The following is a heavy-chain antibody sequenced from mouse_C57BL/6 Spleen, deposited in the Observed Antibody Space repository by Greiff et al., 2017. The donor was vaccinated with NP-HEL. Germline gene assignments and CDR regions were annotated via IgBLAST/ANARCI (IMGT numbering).Heavy chain of an antibody. D-gene: IGHD1-1*01. Sequence: VKLQESGAELVRPGASVTLSCTASGYTFTDYEMHWVQQTPVHGLEWIGAIDPETGGTAYNQKFKGKAILTADKSSSTAYMELRSLTSEDSAVYYCTNYYGSWYFDVWGTGTTVTVSS. CDR3: TNYYGSWYFDV. V-gene: IGHV1-15*01. J-gene: IGHJ1*03. CDR2: IDPETGGT. CDR1: GYTFTDYE.